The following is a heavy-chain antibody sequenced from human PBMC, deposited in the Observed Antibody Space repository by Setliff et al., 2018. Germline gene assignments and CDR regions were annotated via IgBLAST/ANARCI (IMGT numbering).Heavy chain of an antibody. CDR1: GGSFSTYY. D-gene: IGHD3-22*01. Sequence: SETLSLTCAVYGGSFSTYYWIWIRQPPGKGLEWIGEINHSGSTNYNPSLKSRVTISVDTSNHQFSLKLSSVTTADTAVYYCARGPYYFDSGDYAYWGQGTLVTVSS. J-gene: IGHJ4*02. CDR3: ARGPYYFDSGDYAY. V-gene: IGHV4-34*01. CDR2: INHSGST.